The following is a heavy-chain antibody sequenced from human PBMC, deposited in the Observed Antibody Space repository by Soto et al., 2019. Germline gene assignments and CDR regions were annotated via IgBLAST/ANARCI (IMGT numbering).Heavy chain of an antibody. Sequence: GGSLRLSCAASGFTFSSYAMSWVRQAPGKGLEWVSAISGSGGSTYYADSVKGRFTISRDNSKNTLYLQMNSLRAEDTAVYYCAREDYDFWSGYITRNWFDPWGQGTLVTVSS. D-gene: IGHD3-3*01. CDR1: GFTFSSYA. CDR3: AREDYDFWSGYITRNWFDP. V-gene: IGHV3-23*01. CDR2: ISGSGGST. J-gene: IGHJ5*02.